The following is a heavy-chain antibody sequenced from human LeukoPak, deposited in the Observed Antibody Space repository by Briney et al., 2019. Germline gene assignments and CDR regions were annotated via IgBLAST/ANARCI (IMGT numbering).Heavy chain of an antibody. V-gene: IGHV3-74*01. CDR1: GFTFSSYW. D-gene: IGHD3-3*01. J-gene: IGHJ4*02. CDR3: ARVASTYDFWSDPLDY. Sequence: PGGSLRLSCAASGFTFSSYWMYWVRQAPGKGLVWVSHIRTDGNNAIYADSVKGRFTISRDNAKNSLYLQMNSLRAEDTAVYYCARVASTYDFWSDPLDYWGQGTLVTVSS. CDR2: IRTDGNNA.